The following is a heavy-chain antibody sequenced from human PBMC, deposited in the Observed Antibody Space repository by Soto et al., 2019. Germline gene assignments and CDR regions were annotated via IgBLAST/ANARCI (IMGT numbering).Heavy chain of an antibody. CDR1: GGTFSSYA. J-gene: IGHJ6*02. CDR3: ARAKGSVDTAMVTAYYYYGMDV. V-gene: IGHV1-69*06. Sequence: GASVKVSCKASGGTFSSYAIGWVRQAPGQGLEWMGGIIPIFGTANYAQKFQGRVTITADKSTSTAYMELSSLRSEDTAVYYCARAKGSVDTAMVTAYYYYGMDVWGQGTTVTVSS. CDR2: IIPIFGTA. D-gene: IGHD5-18*01.